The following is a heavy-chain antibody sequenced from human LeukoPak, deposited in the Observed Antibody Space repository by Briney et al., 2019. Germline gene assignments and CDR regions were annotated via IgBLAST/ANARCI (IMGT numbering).Heavy chain of an antibody. CDR3: AKDQTTGVTYYDFWSGYFSDYFDY. D-gene: IGHD3-3*01. V-gene: IGHV3-23*01. CDR1: GFTFSSYA. Sequence: GGSLRLSCAASGFTFSSYAMSWVRQAPGKGLEWVSAISGSGGSTYYADSVKGRFTISRDNSKNTLYLLMNSLRAEDTAVYYCAKDQTTGVTYYDFWSGYFSDYFDYWGQGTLVTVSS. CDR2: ISGSGGST. J-gene: IGHJ4*02.